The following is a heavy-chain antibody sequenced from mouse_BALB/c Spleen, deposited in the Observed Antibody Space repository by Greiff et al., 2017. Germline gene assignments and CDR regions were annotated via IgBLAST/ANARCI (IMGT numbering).Heavy chain of an antibody. CDR1: GFTFSSYG. Sequence: DVKLVESGGDLVKPGGSLKLSCAASGFTFSSYGMSWVRQTPDKRLEWVATISSGGSYTYYPDSVKGRFTISRDNAKNTLYLQMSSLKSEDTAMYYCARGDSMMVTGDYFDYWGQGTTLTVSS. J-gene: IGHJ2*01. D-gene: IGHD2-3*01. CDR3: ARGDSMMVTGDYFDY. CDR2: ISSGGSYT. V-gene: IGHV5-6*02.